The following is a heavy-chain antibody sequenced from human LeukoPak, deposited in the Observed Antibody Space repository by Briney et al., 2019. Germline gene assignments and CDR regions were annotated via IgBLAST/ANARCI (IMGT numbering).Heavy chain of an antibody. D-gene: IGHD3-3*01. J-gene: IGHJ6*02. CDR2: INSDGSST. CDR3: ARGDSPRITIFGVVINYYYYYGMDV. CDR1: GFSVSGNW. V-gene: IGHV3-74*01. Sequence: GGSLRLSCAASGFSVSGNWMHWVRQAPGKGLVWVSRINSDGSSTSYADSVKGRFTISRDNAKNTLYLQMNSLRAEDTAVYYCARGDSPRITIFGVVINYYYYYGMDVWGQGTTVTVSS.